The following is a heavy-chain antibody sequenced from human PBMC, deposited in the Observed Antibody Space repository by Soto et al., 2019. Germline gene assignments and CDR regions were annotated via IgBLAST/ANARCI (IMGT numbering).Heavy chain of an antibody. V-gene: IGHV3-23*01. CDR2: ISGSGGST. CDR3: AKDDPYYYDSSGYSYYYGMDV. CDR1: GFTFSSYA. J-gene: IGHJ6*02. Sequence: GGSLRLSCAASGFTFSSYAMSWVRQAPGKGLEWVSAISGSGGSTYYADSVKGRFTISRDNSKNTLYLQMNSLRAGDTAVYYCAKDDPYYYDSSGYSYYYGMDVWGQGTTVTVSS. D-gene: IGHD3-22*01.